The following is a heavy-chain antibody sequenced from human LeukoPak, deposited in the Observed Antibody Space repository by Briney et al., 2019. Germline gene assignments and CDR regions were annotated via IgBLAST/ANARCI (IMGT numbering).Heavy chain of an antibody. Sequence: PGGSLRLSCAASGFTFSSYAMSWVRQAPGKGLEWVSAISGSGGSTYYADSVKGRFTISRDNSKNTLYLQMNSLRAEDTAVYYCAKAFVDIVATAGHYWGQGTLVTVSS. CDR3: AKAFVDIVATAGHY. V-gene: IGHV3-23*01. D-gene: IGHD5-12*01. CDR2: ISGSGGST. J-gene: IGHJ4*02. CDR1: GFTFSSYA.